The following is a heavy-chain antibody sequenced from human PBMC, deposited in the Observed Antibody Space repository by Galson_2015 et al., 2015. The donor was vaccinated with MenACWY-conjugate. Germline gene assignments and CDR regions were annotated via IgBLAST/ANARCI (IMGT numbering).Heavy chain of an antibody. CDR3: ARESAGRTGWFDP. CDR1: GFTFSSYS. V-gene: IGHV3-21*01. J-gene: IGHJ5*02. Sequence: SLRLSCAASGFTFSSYSMNWVRQAPGKGLEWVSSISSSSSYIYYADSVKGRFTISRDNAKNSLYLQMNSLRAEDTAVYYCARESAGRTGWFDPWGQGTLVTVSS. D-gene: IGHD3/OR15-3a*01. CDR2: ISSSSSYI.